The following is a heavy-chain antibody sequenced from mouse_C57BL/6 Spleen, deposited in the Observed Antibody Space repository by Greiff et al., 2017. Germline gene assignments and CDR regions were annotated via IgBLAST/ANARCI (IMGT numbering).Heavy chain of an antibody. J-gene: IGHJ2*01. CDR3: ARSHYGSPYFDY. Sequence: EVQLQQSGPVLVKPGASVKMSCKASGYTFTDYYMNWVKQSHGKSLEWIGVINPYNGGTSYNQKFKGKATLTVDKSSSTAYMELNSLTSEDSAVYYCARSHYGSPYFDYWGQGTTLTVSS. V-gene: IGHV1-19*01. D-gene: IGHD1-1*01. CDR1: GYTFTDYY. CDR2: INPYNGGT.